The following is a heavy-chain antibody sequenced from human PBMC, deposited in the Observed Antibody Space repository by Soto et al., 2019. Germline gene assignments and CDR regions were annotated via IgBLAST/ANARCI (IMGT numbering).Heavy chain of an antibody. D-gene: IGHD2-2*02. CDR3: ARIWEYCSSTSCYTHIDY. CDR1: GSSLSTSGMC. J-gene: IGHJ4*02. V-gene: IGHV2-70*01. CDR2: IDWDDDK. Sequence: SVPTLVNPTQTLTLTCTFSGSSLSTSGMCVSWIRQPPGKALEWLALIDWDDDKYYSTSLKTRLTISKDTSKNQVVLTMTNMDPVDTATYYCARIWEYCSSTSCYTHIDYWGQGTLVTVSS.